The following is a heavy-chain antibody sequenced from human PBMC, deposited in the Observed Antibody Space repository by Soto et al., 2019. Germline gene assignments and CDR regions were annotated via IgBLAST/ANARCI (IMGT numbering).Heavy chain of an antibody. V-gene: IGHV3-74*01. CDR3: ARGSNSSSLPLMDV. J-gene: IGHJ6*03. D-gene: IGHD6-13*01. CDR1: GFTFSSYW. CDR2: INSDGSST. Sequence: GGSLRLSCAASGFTFSSYWMHWVRQAPGKGLVWVSRINSDGSSTSYADSVKGRFTISIDNAKNTLYLQMNSLRAEDTAVYYCARGSNSSSLPLMDVWGKGTTVTVSS.